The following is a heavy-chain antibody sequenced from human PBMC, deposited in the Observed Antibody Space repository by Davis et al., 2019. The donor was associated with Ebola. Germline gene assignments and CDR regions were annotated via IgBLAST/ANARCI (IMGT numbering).Heavy chain of an antibody. CDR3: ARCGYYYGSGSYSDV. V-gene: IGHV3-23*01. CDR2: ISDSGGST. Sequence: GESLKISCAASGFTFSSYAMSWVRQAPGKGLEWVSAISDSGGSTYYADSVKGRFTISRHNSKNTLYLQMNSLRAEDTAVYYCARCGYYYGSGSYSDVWGQGTTVTVSS. J-gene: IGHJ6*02. D-gene: IGHD3-10*01. CDR1: GFTFSSYA.